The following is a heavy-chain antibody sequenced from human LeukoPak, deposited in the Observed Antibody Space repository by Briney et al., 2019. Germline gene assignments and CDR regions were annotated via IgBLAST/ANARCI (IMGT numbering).Heavy chain of an antibody. CDR1: GFTFSSYA. CDR3: ASYGNYYDSSDY. J-gene: IGHJ4*02. V-gene: IGHV3-30-3*01. D-gene: IGHD3-22*01. Sequence: GGSLRLSCAASGFTFSSYAMHWVRQAPGKGLEWVAVISYDGSNKYYADSVKGRFTISRDNSKNTLYLQMNSLRAEDTAVYYCASYGNYYDSSDYWGQGTLVTVSS. CDR2: ISYDGSNK.